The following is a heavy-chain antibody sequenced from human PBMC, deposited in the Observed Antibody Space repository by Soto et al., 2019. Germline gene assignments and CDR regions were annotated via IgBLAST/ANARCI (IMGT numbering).Heavy chain of an antibody. J-gene: IGHJ6*02. D-gene: IGHD2-2*01. CDR3: ARGGGGIVPAAIEGYYYYGMDV. CDR2: ISSSSSYI. Sequence: GSLRLSCAASGFTFSSYSMNWVRQAPGKGLEWVSSISSSSSYIYYADSVKGRFTISRDNAKNSLYLQMNSLRAEDTAVYYCARGGGGIVPAAIEGYYYYGMDVWGQGTTVTVSS. V-gene: IGHV3-21*01. CDR1: GFTFSSYS.